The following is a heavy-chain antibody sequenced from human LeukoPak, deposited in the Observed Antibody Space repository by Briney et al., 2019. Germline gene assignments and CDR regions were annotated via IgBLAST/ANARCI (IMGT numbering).Heavy chain of an antibody. CDR1: GGSISSSSYY. CDR2: IYYSGST. CDR3: ARQVVISGWYVDYLDY. D-gene: IGHD6-19*01. Sequence: SEILSLTCTVSGGSISSSSYYWGWIRQPPGKGLEWIASIYYSGSTYYNPSLKSRVTISVDTPKNQFSLRLCSVTAATTAVYSCARQVVISGWYVDYLDYWGQGTLVTVSS. V-gene: IGHV4-39*01. J-gene: IGHJ4*02.